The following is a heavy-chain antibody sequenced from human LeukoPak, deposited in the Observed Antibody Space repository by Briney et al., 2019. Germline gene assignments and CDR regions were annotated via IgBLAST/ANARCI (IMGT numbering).Heavy chain of an antibody. CDR3: ARGGPGGMDV. CDR2: INHSGSI. J-gene: IGHJ6*04. V-gene: IGHV4-34*01. Sequence: SETLSLTCAVYGGSFSGYYWSWIRQPPGKGLEWIGEINHSGSINYNPSLKSRVTISVDTSKNQFSLKLSSVTAADTAVYYCARGGPGGMDVWGKGTTVTVSS. CDR1: GGSFSGYY.